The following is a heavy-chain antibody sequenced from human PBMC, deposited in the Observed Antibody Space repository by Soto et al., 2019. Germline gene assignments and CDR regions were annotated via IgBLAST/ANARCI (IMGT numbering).Heavy chain of an antibody. D-gene: IGHD2-15*01. CDR3: AKGKGYCCDCYCVRREAYDI. V-gene: IGHV3-23*01. Sequence: HPGGPLRLSCSASGFTFSSYAMSRVRQAPGKGLEWVSAISGSGGSTYYADSVKGRFTISRDNSKNTLYLQMNSLRAEDTAVYYCAKGKGYCCDCYCVRREAYDIWGQRT. CDR1: GFTFSSYA. CDR2: ISGSGGST. J-gene: IGHJ3*02.